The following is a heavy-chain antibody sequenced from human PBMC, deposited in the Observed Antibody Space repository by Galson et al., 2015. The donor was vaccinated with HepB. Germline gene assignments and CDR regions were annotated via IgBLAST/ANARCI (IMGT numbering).Heavy chain of an antibody. CDR1: GFTFGSSW. J-gene: IGHJ4*02. V-gene: IGHV3-7*01. D-gene: IGHD4-23*01. CDR3: ARASRWQFDY. CDR2: INQDGSET. Sequence: SLRLSCAASGFTFGSSWMTWVRQAPGKGLEWVANINQDGSETHYVDSVKGRFTISRDNGKNSLYLQMNSLRAEDAAVYYCARASRWQFDYWGQGTLVTVSS.